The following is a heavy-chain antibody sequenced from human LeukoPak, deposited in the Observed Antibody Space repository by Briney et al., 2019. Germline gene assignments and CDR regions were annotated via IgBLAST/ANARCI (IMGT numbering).Heavy chain of an antibody. Sequence: SETLSLTCTVSGGSISSSSYYWGWIRQPPGKGLEWIGSIYCSGSTYYNPSLKSRVTISVDTSKNQFSLKLSSVTAADTAVYYCARVPVGASRFDYWGLGTLVTVSS. CDR2: IYCSGST. V-gene: IGHV4-39*07. D-gene: IGHD1-26*01. J-gene: IGHJ4*02. CDR3: ARVPVGASRFDY. CDR1: GGSISSSSYY.